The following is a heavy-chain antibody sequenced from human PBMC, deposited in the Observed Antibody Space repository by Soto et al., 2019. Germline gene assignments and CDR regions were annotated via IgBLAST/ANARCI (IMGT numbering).Heavy chain of an antibody. CDR2: VYYNGST. D-gene: IGHD3-22*01. CDR3: ARVVSNYFRDDGYWLYWYFDL. CDR1: GGSLTDYY. V-gene: IGHV4-59*12. J-gene: IGHJ2*01. Sequence: QVQLQESGPGLVKPSETLSLTCTISGGSLTDYYWNWIRQSPGKGLEWIGYVYYNGSTNYNPSLTRRVTISKDTSNSHFSLKLSSVTAADTAVYYCARVVSNYFRDDGYWLYWYFDLCGRGTLVTVSA.